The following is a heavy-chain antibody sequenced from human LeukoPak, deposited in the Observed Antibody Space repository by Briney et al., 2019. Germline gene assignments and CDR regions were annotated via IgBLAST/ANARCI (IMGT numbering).Heavy chain of an antibody. CDR3: ARGPRLTFGGVIAMDLIPRIQPQDYFDY. J-gene: IGHJ4*02. Sequence: SETLSLTCTVSGGSISSGGYYWSWIRQHPGKGLEWIGYIYYSGSTYYNTSLKSRVTISVDTSKNQFSLKLSSVTAADTAVYYCARGPRLTFGGVIAMDLIPRIQPQDYFDYWGQGTLVTVSS. CDR2: IYYSGST. CDR1: GGSISSGGYY. D-gene: IGHD3-16*02. V-gene: IGHV4-31*03.